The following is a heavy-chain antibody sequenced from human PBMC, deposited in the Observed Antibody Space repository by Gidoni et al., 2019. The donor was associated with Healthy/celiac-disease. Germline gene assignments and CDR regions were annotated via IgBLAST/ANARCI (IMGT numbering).Heavy chain of an antibody. Sequence: QVQLVQSGAEVKKPGSSVKVSCKASGGTFSSYPISWLRQAPGQGLEWMGRIIPILGIANYGQKVQGRVTITADKSTSTDYMEMSSLRSEDTAVYYCARGVDIVATTDPGPDAFDIWGQGTMVTVSS. J-gene: IGHJ3*02. V-gene: IGHV1-69*09. D-gene: IGHD5-12*01. CDR3: ARGVDIVATTDPGPDAFDI. CDR1: GGTFSSYP. CDR2: IIPILGIA.